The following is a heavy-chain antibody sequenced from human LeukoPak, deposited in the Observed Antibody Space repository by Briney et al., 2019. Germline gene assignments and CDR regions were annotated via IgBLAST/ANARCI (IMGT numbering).Heavy chain of an antibody. J-gene: IGHJ4*02. CDR3: ARDLGVSTPPWAY. CDR1: GFTFSSYE. V-gene: IGHV3-48*03. CDR2: ISSSAGTK. D-gene: IGHD4-11*01. Sequence: PGGSLRLSCAASGFTFSSYEMNWVRQAPGRGLEWVSYISSSAGTKRYADSVKGRFTISRDNAKNSLYLQMNSLRADDTAVYYCARDLGVSTPPWAYGGQGTLVTVSS.